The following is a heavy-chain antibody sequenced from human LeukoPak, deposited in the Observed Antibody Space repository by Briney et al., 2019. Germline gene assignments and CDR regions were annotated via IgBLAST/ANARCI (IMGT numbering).Heavy chain of an antibody. V-gene: IGHV1-3*01. CDR1: GYTFTSYA. J-gene: IGHJ3*02. CDR2: INAGNGNT. CDR3: ARGMLDGVPVLLWFGEFDDAFDI. Sequence: ASVKVSCKASGYTFTSYAMHWVRQAPGHRLEWMGWINAGNGNTKYSQKFQGRVTITRDTSASTAYMELSSLRSEDTAVYYCARGMLDGVPVLLWFGEFDDAFDIWGQGTMVTVSS. D-gene: IGHD3-10*01.